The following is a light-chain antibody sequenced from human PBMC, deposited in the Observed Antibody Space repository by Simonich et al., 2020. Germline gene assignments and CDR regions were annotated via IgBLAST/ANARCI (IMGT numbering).Light chain of an antibody. V-gene: IGLV6-57*01. CDR2: ESN. CDR1: SGSIASNY. J-gene: IGLJ2*01. CDR3: QSYDSSNVV. Sequence: NFMLTQPHSVSESPGKTVTISCTRSSGSIASNYVQWYQQRPGSSPTPVIYESNQRPSGVPARFSGSIDSSSNSASLTISGLKTEDEADYYCQSYDSSNVVFGGGTKLTVL.